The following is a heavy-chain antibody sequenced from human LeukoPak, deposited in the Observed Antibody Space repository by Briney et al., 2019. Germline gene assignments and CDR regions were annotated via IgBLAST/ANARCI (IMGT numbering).Heavy chain of an antibody. CDR1: GYSISSGYY. Sequence: SETLSLTCTVSGYSISSGYYWGWIRQPPGKGLEWIGSIYHSGSTYCNPSLKSRVTISVDTSKNQFSLKLSSVTAADTAVYYCVGEMDWFDPWGQGTLVTVSS. CDR3: VGEMDWFDP. CDR2: IYHSGST. J-gene: IGHJ5*02. V-gene: IGHV4-38-2*02. D-gene: IGHD5-24*01.